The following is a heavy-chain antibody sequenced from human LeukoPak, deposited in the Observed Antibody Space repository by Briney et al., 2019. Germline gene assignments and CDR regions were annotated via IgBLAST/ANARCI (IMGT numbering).Heavy chain of an antibody. CDR1: GYTFTSYD. J-gene: IGHJ4*02. D-gene: IGHD1-26*01. CDR2: MNPNSGNT. Sequence: GASVKVSCKASGYTFTSYDINWVRQATGQGLEWMGWMNPNSGNTGYAQKFQGRVTMTTDTSTSTAYMELRSLRSDDTAVYYCARSINPYSGTPVDYWGQGTLVTVSS. CDR3: ARSINPYSGTPVDY. V-gene: IGHV1-8*01.